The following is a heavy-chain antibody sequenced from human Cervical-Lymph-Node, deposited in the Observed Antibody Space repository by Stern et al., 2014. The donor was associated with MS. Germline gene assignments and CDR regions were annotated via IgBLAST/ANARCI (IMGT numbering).Heavy chain of an antibody. CDR2: MSHDGRVK. J-gene: IGHJ6*02. Sequence: QMQLVQSGGGVVQPGRSLRLSCAASGFTFSNYGMHWVRQAPGQGLEWVAGMSHDGRVKYYGDSVKGRFTISRDNAKNTLYLQMSSLRAEDTAAYYCAKSGAIFGVIITPYYHYGMDVWGQGTTVIVSS. CDR1: GFTFSNYG. V-gene: IGHV3-30*18. D-gene: IGHD3-3*01. CDR3: AKSGAIFGVIITPYYHYGMDV.